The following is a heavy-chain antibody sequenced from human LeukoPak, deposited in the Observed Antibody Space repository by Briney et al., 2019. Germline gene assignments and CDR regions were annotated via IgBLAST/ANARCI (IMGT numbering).Heavy chain of an antibody. Sequence: PSETLSLTCTVSGGSISSHYWSWIRQPPGKGLEWIGYIYYSGSTNYNPSLKSRVTISVDTSKNQFSLKLSSVTAADTAVYYCARGLAGRRDYYDFWSGYWYWGQGTLVTVSS. D-gene: IGHD3-3*01. CDR2: IYYSGST. CDR3: ARGLAGRRDYYDFWSGYWY. V-gene: IGHV4-59*11. J-gene: IGHJ4*02. CDR1: GGSISSHY.